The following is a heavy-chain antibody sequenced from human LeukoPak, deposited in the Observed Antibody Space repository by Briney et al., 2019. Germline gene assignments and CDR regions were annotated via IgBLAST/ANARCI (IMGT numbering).Heavy chain of an antibody. CDR1: GFKFISYG. D-gene: IGHD3-22*01. V-gene: IGHV3-23*01. CDR3: VRDKYDSNRSPSDI. CDR2: ISGSGTRT. J-gene: IGHJ3*02. Sequence: GSLRLSCGISGFKFISYGMSWVRPAPGKGLEGVSLISGSGTRTNYAGSVKGRFTISRDNSKNTVYLQMDSLGAEDTAVYYCVRDKYDSNRSPSDIWGQGTKVTVSS.